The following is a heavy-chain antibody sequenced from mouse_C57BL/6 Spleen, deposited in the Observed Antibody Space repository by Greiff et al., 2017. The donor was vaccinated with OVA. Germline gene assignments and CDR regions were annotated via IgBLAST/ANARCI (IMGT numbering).Heavy chain of an antibody. V-gene: IGHV1-82*01. CDR3: ARSQGDYYGNSYWYFDV. Sequence: QVQLKQSGPELVKPGASVKISCKASGYAFSSSWMNWVKQRPGKGLEWIGRIYPGDGDTNYNGKFKGKATLTADKSSSTAYMQLSSLTSEDSAVYFCARSQGDYYGNSYWYFDVWGTGTTVTVSS. J-gene: IGHJ1*03. D-gene: IGHD2-1*01. CDR1: GYAFSSSW. CDR2: IYPGDGDT.